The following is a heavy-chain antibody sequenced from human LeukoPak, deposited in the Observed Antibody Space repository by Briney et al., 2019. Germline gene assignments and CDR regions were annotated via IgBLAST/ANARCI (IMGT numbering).Heavy chain of an antibody. J-gene: IGHJ4*02. CDR3: ARTYCSSTSCHDY. Sequence: SETLSLTCAVYGGSSSGYYWSWIRQPPGKGLEWIGEINHSGSTNYNPSLKGRVTISVDTSKNQFSLKLSSVTAADTAVYYCARTYCSSTSCHDYWGQGTLVTVSS. D-gene: IGHD2-2*01. CDR1: GGSSSGYY. V-gene: IGHV4-34*01. CDR2: INHSGST.